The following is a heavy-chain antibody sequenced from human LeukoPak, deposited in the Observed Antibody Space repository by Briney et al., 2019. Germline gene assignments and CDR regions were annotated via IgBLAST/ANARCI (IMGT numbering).Heavy chain of an antibody. J-gene: IGHJ4*02. CDR1: GYTFTSYD. Sequence: ASVKVSCKASGYTFTSYDINWVRQATGQGLEWMGWMNPNSGNTGYAQKFQGRVTMTRNTSISTAYMELSSLRSEDTAVYYCAKTGGGGWFGELYPDYWGQGILVTVSS. CDR2: MNPNSGNT. V-gene: IGHV1-8*01. CDR3: AKTGGGGWFGELYPDY. D-gene: IGHD3-10*01.